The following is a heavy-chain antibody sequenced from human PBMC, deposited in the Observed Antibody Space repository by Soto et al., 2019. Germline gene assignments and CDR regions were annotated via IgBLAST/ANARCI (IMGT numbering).Heavy chain of an antibody. Sequence: GGSLRLSFAASGFTFISYGMHWVRQAPGKGLEWVAVISYEGSNKYYVDSVNGRFTISRDNSKNSLYLQMNSLRVEDTAVYYCAPSAYGSGSSYYFDYWGQGT. CDR2: ISYEGSNK. D-gene: IGHD3-10*01. CDR3: APSAYGSGSSYYFDY. CDR1: GFTFISYG. J-gene: IGHJ4*02. V-gene: IGHV3-30*03.